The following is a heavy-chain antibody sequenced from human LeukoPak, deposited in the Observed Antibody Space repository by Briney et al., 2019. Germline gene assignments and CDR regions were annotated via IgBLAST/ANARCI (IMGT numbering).Heavy chain of an antibody. V-gene: IGHV3-21*01. CDR1: GFTFSSYS. CDR2: ISSSSTYI. D-gene: IGHD6-6*01. J-gene: IGHJ4*02. Sequence: GGSLRLSCAASGFTFSSYSMNWVRQAPGKGLEWVSSISSSSTYIYYADSVKGRFTISRDNAKNSLYLQMNSLRAEDTAVYYCERLERSIAVDYWGQGTLVTVSS. CDR3: ERLERSIAVDY.